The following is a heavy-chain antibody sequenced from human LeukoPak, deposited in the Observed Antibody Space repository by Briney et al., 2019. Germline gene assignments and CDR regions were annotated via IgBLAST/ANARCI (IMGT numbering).Heavy chain of an antibody. D-gene: IGHD2-15*01. CDR2: MSSGSTYI. CDR3: ARGRPTGASRVFVVQ. CDR1: GFTPGGYI. Sequence: GGSLRLSSAASGFTPGGYIMSCVCQAPGKGLEWVSSMSSGSTYIYYADSVRGRFTISRDNAKNSLYPLMNSLRVDDTAVYYCARGRPTGASRVFVVQWGQGTLVTVSS. V-gene: IGHV3-21*06. J-gene: IGHJ4*02.